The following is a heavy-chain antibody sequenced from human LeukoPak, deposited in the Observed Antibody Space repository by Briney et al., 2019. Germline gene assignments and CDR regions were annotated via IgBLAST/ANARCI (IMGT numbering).Heavy chain of an antibody. V-gene: IGHV4-34*01. CDR2: INHSGST. CDR1: GGSFSGYY. CDR3: ARWVYGSGVFDY. J-gene: IGHJ4*02. Sequence: PSETLSLTCAVYGGSFSGYYWSWLRQPPGNGLEWIGEINHSGSTNYNPSLTSRVTISVDTSKNQFSLKLSSMTAADTAVYYCARWVYGSGVFDYWGQGTLVTVSS. D-gene: IGHD3-10*01.